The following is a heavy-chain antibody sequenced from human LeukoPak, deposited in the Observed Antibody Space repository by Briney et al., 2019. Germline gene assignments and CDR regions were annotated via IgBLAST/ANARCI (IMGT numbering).Heavy chain of an antibody. CDR3: AREAPRYYDSSGYYYRRDYFDY. D-gene: IGHD3-22*01. J-gene: IGHJ4*02. V-gene: IGHV1-18*01. Sequence: GASVTVSCKASGYTFTSYGISRVRQAPGQGLEWMGWISVYNGNTKYAQKLQGRVTMTTDTSTSTAYMELRSLRSDDTAVYYCAREAPRYYDSSGYYYRRDYFDYWGQGTLVTVSP. CDR1: GYTFTSYG. CDR2: ISVYNGNT.